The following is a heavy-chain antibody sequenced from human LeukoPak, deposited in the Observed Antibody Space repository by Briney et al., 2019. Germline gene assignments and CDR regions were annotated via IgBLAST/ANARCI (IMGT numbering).Heavy chain of an antibody. V-gene: IGHV1-2*02. D-gene: IGHD3-3*01. J-gene: IGHJ6*03. Sequence: GALVKVSCKASGYTFTGYYMHWVRQAPGQGLEWMGWINPNSGGTNYAQKFQGRVTMTRDTSISTAYMELSRLRSDDTAVYYCARVPVAPYYDFWSGYSNYYYMDVWGKGTTVTVSS. CDR3: ARVPVAPYYDFWSGYSNYYYMDV. CDR1: GYTFTGYY. CDR2: INPNSGGT.